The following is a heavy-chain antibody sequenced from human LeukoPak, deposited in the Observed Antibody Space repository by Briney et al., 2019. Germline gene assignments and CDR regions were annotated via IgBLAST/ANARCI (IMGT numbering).Heavy chain of an antibody. J-gene: IGHJ4*02. CDR3: ARSRIAAAEIDY. D-gene: IGHD6-13*01. Sequence: ASVKVSCKASGYTFTSYYMHWVRQAPGQGLEWMGWISAYNGNTNYAQKLQGRVTMTTDTSTSTAYMELRSLRSDDTAVYYCARSRIAAAEIDYWGQGTLVTVSS. CDR2: ISAYNGNT. V-gene: IGHV1-18*04. CDR1: GYTFTSYY.